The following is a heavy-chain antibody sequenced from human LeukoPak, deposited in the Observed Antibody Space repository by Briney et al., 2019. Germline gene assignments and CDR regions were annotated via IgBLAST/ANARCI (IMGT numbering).Heavy chain of an antibody. CDR1: GFTFSSYA. CDR3: AKGEVTTFYRVPTFDY. J-gene: IGHJ4*02. D-gene: IGHD4-17*01. Sequence: SGGSLRLPCAASGFTFSSYAMSWVRQAPGKGLEWVSAISGSGGSTYYADSVKGRFTISRDNSKNTLYLQMNSLRAEDTAVYYCAKGEVTTFYRVPTFDYWGQGTLVTVSS. CDR2: ISGSGGST. V-gene: IGHV3-23*01.